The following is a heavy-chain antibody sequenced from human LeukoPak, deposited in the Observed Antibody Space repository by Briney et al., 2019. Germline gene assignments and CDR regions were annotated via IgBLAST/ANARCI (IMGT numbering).Heavy chain of an antibody. CDR3: AQYYYYMDV. CDR2: IYYSGST. CDR1: GGSISSSSYY. Sequence: PSETLSLTCTVSGGSISSSSYYWGWTRQPPGKGLEWIGSIYYSGSTYYNPSLKSRVTISVDTSKNQFSLKLSSVTAADTAVYYCAQYYYYMDVWGKGTTVTVSS. V-gene: IGHV4-39*07. J-gene: IGHJ6*03.